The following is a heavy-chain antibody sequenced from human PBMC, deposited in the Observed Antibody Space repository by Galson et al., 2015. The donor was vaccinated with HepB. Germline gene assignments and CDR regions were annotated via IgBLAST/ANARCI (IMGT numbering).Heavy chain of an antibody. CDR3: ARNEEQVPAAMGLDYYYYYMDV. D-gene: IGHD2-2*01. V-gene: IGHV1-2*06. J-gene: IGHJ6*03. CDR2: INPNSGGT. Sequence: SVKVSCKASGYTFTGYYMHWVRQAPGQGLEWMGRINPNSGGTNYAQKFQGRVTMTRDTSISTAYMELSRLRSDDTAVYYCARNEEQVPAAMGLDYYYYYMDVWGKGTTVTVSS. CDR1: GYTFTGYY.